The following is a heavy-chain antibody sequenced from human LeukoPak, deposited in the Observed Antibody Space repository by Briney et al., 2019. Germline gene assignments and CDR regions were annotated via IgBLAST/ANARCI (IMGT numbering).Heavy chain of an antibody. CDR3: ARDRIAAAGTYYGMDV. D-gene: IGHD6-13*01. V-gene: IGHV4-61*02. Sequence: PSETLSLTCTVSGGSISSGNYWSWIRQPAGKGLEWIGRIYTSGSTNYNPSLKSRVTISVVTSKNQFSLKLSSVTAADTAVYYCARDRIAAAGTYYGMDVWGQGTTVTVSS. J-gene: IGHJ6*02. CDR1: GGSISSGNY. CDR2: IYTSGST.